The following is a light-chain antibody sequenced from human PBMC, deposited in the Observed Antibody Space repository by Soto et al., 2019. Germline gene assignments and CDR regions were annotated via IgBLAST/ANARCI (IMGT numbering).Light chain of an antibody. CDR3: QQRSDWPWT. J-gene: IGKJ1*01. V-gene: IGKV3D-20*02. CDR1: QSVRSDY. CDR2: GAS. Sequence: EIVLTQSPGTLSLSPGERAALSCRASQSVRSDYLAWYQQKRGQAPRLLIYGASSRATDIPDRFSGSGSGTDFTLTISRLEPEDFAVYYCQQRSDWPWTFGQGTKVDIK.